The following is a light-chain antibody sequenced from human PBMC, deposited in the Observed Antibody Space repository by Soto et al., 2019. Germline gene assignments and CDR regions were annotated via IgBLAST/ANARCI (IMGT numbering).Light chain of an antibody. J-gene: IGLJ1*01. CDR3: AAWDDSLNGRV. Sequence: QSVLAQQPSASGTPGQRETVSCSGSSSNIGSNTVNWYQQLPGTAPKLLIYSNNQRPSGVPDRFSGSKSGTSASLAISGLQSEDEADYYCAAWDDSLNGRVFGTGTKVTVL. V-gene: IGLV1-44*01. CDR1: SSNIGSNT. CDR2: SNN.